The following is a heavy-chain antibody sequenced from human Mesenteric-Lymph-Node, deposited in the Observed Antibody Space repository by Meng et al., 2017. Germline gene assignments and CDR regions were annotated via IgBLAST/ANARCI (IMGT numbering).Heavy chain of an antibody. CDR3: ASRTEFGYFDY. J-gene: IGHJ4*02. CDR2: IYYSGST. Sequence: SETLSLTCTVPGGSISSSSYYWGWIRQPPGKGLEWIGSIYYSGSTYYNPSLKSRVTISVDTSKNQFSLKLSSVTAADTAVYYCASRTEFGYFDYWGQGTLVTVSS. CDR1: GGSISSSSYY. V-gene: IGHV4-39*07. D-gene: IGHD1/OR15-1a*01.